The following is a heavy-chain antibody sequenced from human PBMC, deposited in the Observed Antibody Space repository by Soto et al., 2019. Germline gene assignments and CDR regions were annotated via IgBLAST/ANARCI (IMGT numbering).Heavy chain of an antibody. CDR3: TRDRRGDSGYDSSAFFYYYYYYMDV. Sequence: PGGSLRLSCTASGFTSGDYAMSWFRQAPGKGLEWVGFIRSKAYGGTTEYAASVKGRFTISRDDSKSIAYLQMNSLKTEDTAVYYCTRDRRGDSGYDSSAFFYYYYYYMDVWGKGTTVTVSS. CDR1: GFTSGDYA. V-gene: IGHV3-49*03. D-gene: IGHD5-12*01. CDR2: IRSKAYGGTT. J-gene: IGHJ6*03.